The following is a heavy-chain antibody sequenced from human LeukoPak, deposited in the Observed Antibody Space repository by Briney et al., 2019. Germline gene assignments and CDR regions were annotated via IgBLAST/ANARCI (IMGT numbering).Heavy chain of an antibody. J-gene: IGHJ3*02. CDR3: ASFYYDSSGYYSAFDI. CDR1: GYTFTSYD. V-gene: IGHV1-8*01. D-gene: IGHD3-22*01. CDR2: MNPNSGNT. Sequence: ASVKVACKASGYTFTSYDINWERQATGQGFEWMGWMNPNSGNTGYAQKFQGRVTMTRNTSISTAYMELSSLRSEDTAVYYCASFYYDSSGYYSAFDIWGQGTMVTVSS.